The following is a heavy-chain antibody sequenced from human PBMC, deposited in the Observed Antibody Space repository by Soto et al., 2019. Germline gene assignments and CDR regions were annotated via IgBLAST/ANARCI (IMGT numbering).Heavy chain of an antibody. J-gene: IGHJ6*02. CDR3: VTSRCGGDCLQSYSSHSYYGLDV. V-gene: IGHV2-5*02. D-gene: IGHD2-21*02. Sequence: QITLKESGPTLVKPTQTLTLTCTFSGLSLSTTGVGVGWIRQPPGKALEWLALIYWDDDKRYSPSLKSRLTIPKDTPQNQVVLTMTHMDPVETATYYCVTSRCGGDCLQSYSSHSYYGLDVWGQGTTVTVSS. CDR2: IYWDDDK. CDR1: GLSLSTTGVG.